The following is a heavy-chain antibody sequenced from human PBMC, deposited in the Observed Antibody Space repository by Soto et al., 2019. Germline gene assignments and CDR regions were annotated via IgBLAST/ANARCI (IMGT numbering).Heavy chain of an antibody. V-gene: IGHV5-51*01. CDR3: ARVAAGGYYYYGMDV. CDR2: IYPGDSDT. D-gene: IGHD6-13*01. CDR1: GCKFSSYW. Sequence: GESLQISYKSSGCKFSSYWICGVRQMPGKGLEWMGIIYPGDSDTRYSPSFQGQVTISADKSISTAYLQWSSLKASDTAMYYCARVAAGGYYYYGMDVWGQGSTVNVCS. J-gene: IGHJ6*02.